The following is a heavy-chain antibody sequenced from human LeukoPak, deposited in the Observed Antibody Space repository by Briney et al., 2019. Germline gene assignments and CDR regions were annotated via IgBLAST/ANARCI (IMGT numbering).Heavy chain of an antibody. CDR2: ISSSSSYI. D-gene: IGHD6-19*01. V-gene: IGHV3-21*01. J-gene: IGHJ3*02. CDR1: GFTFSSYS. CDR3: ASEVAVAGFWDAFDI. Sequence: GGSLRLSCAASGFTFSSYSMNWVRQAPGKGLEWVSSISSSSSYIYYADSVKGRFTISRDNAKNSLYLQMNSLRAEDTAVYYCASEVAVAGFWDAFDIWGQGTMVTVSS.